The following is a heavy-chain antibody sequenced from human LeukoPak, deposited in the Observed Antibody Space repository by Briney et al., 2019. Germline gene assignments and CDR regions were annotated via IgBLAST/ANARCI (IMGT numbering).Heavy chain of an antibody. D-gene: IGHD3-22*01. CDR1: GYTFTSYD. V-gene: IGHV1-8*01. J-gene: IGHJ3*02. CDR2: MNPNSGNT. CDR3: ARGDYYDSSGSGAFDI. Sequence: ASVKVSCKASGYTFTSYDINWVRQATGQGLEWMGWMNPNSGNTGYAQKFQGRVTMTRNTSMSTAYMELSSLRSEDTAVYYCARGDYYDSSGSGAFDIWGQGTMVTVSS.